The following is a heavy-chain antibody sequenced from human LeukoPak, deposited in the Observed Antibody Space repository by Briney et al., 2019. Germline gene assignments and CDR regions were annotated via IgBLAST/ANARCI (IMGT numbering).Heavy chain of an antibody. Sequence: GGSLRLSCAASGFTFSSYAMSWVRQAPGKGLEWVSAISGSGGSTYYADSVKGRFTISRDNSKNTLYLQMNSLRAEDTAVYYCAKDREDGSGWYVWFDPWGQGTLVTVSS. V-gene: IGHV3-23*01. CDR2: ISGSGGST. D-gene: IGHD6-19*01. J-gene: IGHJ5*02. CDR1: GFTFSSYA. CDR3: AKDREDGSGWYVWFDP.